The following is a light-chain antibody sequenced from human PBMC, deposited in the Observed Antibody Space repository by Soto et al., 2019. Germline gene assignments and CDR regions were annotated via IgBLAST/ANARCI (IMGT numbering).Light chain of an antibody. J-gene: IGLJ3*02. CDR3: ALYMGSGIWV. CDR1: SGSVSTSYY. Sequence: QAVVTQEPSFSVSTGRTVTLTCGLSSGSVSTSYYPSWYQQTPGQAPRTLIYSTNTRSSGVPDRFSGSILGNKAALTITGAQADDEADYYCALYMGSGIWVFGGGTKLTV. V-gene: IGLV8-61*01. CDR2: STN.